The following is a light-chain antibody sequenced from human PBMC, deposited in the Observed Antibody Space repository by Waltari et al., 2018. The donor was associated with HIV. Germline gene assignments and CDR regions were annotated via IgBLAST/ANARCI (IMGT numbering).Light chain of an antibody. CDR3: YSSDSSGNSWV. V-gene: IGLV3-10*01. J-gene: IGLJ3*02. CDR1: ALTKKY. CDR2: EDI. Sequence: SYELTQPLSVSVSPGQTARITCSGDALTKKYVFWDQQKSDQAPILAIYEDINRPSGIPERFSGATSGTVATLTISGAQVEDEADYYCYSSDSSGNSWVFGGGTRLTVL.